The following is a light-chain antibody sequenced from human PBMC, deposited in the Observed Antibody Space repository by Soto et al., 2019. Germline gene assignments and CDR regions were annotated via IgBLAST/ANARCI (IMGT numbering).Light chain of an antibody. V-gene: IGLV2-8*01. CDR3: SSFTTTSTHV. CDR2: EVS. J-gene: IGLJ1*01. CDR1: SSDVGGYKY. Sequence: QSVLTQPPSASGSPGQSVTISCTGTSSDVGGYKYVSWYQQHPGKAPKLMIYEVSKRPSGVPDRFSGSKSGNTASLTVSGLQAEDEADYYCSSFTTTSTHVFGTGTKVTVL.